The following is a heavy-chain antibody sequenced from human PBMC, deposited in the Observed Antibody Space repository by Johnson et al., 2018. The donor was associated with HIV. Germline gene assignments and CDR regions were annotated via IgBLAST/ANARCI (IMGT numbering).Heavy chain of an antibody. CDR1: GFTFSSYW. Sequence: VQLVESGGGLVQPGGSLRLSCAASGFTFSSYWMSWVRQAPGKGLEWVANIKQAGSEKYYVASVKGRFTISRDNAKNSLYLQMNSLRAEDTAVYYCARDTWIFGVVIERSDAFDIWGQGTMVTVSS. CDR2: IKQAGSEK. V-gene: IGHV3-7*03. J-gene: IGHJ3*02. CDR3: ARDTWIFGVVIERSDAFDI. D-gene: IGHD3-3*01.